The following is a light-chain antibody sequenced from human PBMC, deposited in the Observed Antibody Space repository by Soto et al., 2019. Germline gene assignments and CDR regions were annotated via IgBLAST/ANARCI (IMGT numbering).Light chain of an antibody. CDR2: KNN. Sequence: QSVLTQPPSASGTPGQRVTISCSGSSSNIGSTYVYWYQQVPGTSPKLLIYKNNQRPSGVPDRFSGSKSGTSASLAISGLRSEDEADYYCAAWDDSLNGYVVFGGGTKVTVL. CDR1: SSNIGSTY. CDR3: AAWDDSLNGYVV. J-gene: IGLJ2*01. V-gene: IGLV1-47*01.